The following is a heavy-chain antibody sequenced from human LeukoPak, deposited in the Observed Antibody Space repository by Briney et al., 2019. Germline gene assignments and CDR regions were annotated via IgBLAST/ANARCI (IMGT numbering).Heavy chain of an antibody. CDR1: GFTFRNAW. J-gene: IGHJ4*02. Sequence: GGSLRLSCAASGFTFRNAWMTWVRRAPGQGLEWVGRIKSKTDGGTTDYAAPVKVRFTISRGDSKNTLYLQMNSLKTEDTALYYCTTTYNYDSSGSIVDYWGQGTLVTVSS. D-gene: IGHD3-22*01. CDR3: TTTYNYDSSGSIVDY. V-gene: IGHV3-15*01. CDR2: IKSKTDGGTT.